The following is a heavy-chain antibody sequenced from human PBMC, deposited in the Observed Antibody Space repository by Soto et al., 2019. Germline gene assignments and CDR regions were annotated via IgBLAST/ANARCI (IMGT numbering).Heavy chain of an antibody. J-gene: IGHJ5*01. CDR3: ARDGSPPEGWFDP. Sequence: GASVKVSCKASGYTFTSYGISWVRQAPGQGRGWMGWISAYDGNTNYAQMLQGRVTMTTDTSTSAAYMELRSLRSDDTAVYYCARDGSPPEGWFDPWGKGTTVTVAS. CDR2: ISAYDGNT. V-gene: IGHV1-18*01. CDR1: GYTFTSYG.